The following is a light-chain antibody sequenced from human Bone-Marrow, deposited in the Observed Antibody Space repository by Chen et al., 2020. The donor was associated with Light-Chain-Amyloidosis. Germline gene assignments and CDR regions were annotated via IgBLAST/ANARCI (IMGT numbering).Light chain of an antibody. CDR2: EVT. V-gene: IGLV2-14*01. CDR3: SSYTITNTLV. J-gene: IGLJ1*01. CDR1: SSDVGGDNH. Sequence: QSALTHPASVSGSPGQSITISCTGTSSDVGGDNHVSWYQHHPDKAPKLMIYEVTNRPSWVPDRFSGSKSDNTASLTISGLQTEDEADYFCSSYTITNTLVFGSGTRVTVL.